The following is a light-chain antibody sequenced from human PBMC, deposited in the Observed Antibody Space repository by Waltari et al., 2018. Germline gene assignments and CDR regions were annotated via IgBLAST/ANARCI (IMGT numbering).Light chain of an antibody. J-gene: IGLJ1*01. CDR1: NIESKH. V-gene: IGLV3-21*02. CDR3: QVWDGSSDHYV. CDR2: ADS. Sequence: SYVLTQPPSVSVAPGQPARITCGGNNIESKHVHWYQQKPGQAPALVVYADSDRPSGIPERFSGSNSGNAATLTIFGLEAGDEADYYCQVWDGSSDHYVFGSGTKVTVL.